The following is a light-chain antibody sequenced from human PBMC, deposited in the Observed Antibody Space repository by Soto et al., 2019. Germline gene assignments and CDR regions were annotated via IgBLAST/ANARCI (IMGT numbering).Light chain of an antibody. J-gene: IGKJ1*01. V-gene: IGKV1-27*01. CDR2: AAS. Sequence: DIQMTQSPSSLSASVGDRVTITCRASQGISTYFAWYQQKPGKVPKLLIYAASTLQSGGASRFSGSGSGTDFTLTISSLQPEDVATYYCQQYNSAPWTFGQGTKVEIK. CDR1: QGISTY. CDR3: QQYNSAPWT.